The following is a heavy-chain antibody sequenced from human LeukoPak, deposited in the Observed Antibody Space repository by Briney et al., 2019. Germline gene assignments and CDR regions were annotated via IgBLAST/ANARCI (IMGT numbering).Heavy chain of an antibody. D-gene: IGHD3-10*01. Sequence: GGSLRLSCAVSGITLSNYGMSWVRQAPGKGLEWVACISDSGGSTNYADSVKGRFTISRDNPKNTLYLQMNSLRAEDTAVYFCAKRGIVIRAVIIVGFHKEAYYFDYWGQGALVTVSS. V-gene: IGHV3-23*01. CDR2: ISDSGGST. CDR3: AKRGIVIRAVIIVGFHKEAYYFDY. CDR1: GITLSNYG. J-gene: IGHJ4*02.